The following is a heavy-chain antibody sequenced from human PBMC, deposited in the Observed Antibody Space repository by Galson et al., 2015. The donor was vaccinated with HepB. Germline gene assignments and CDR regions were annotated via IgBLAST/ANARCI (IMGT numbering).Heavy chain of an antibody. D-gene: IGHD2-21*02. Sequence: SLRLSCAASGFPFSIYIMNWVRQVPGKGLEWVSSISTSSTFIYYADSVQGRFTISRDNAKNSVYLEMNSLRDEETAVDYCARRMTCGSDCWRAFDIWGQGTMVTVAA. J-gene: IGHJ3*02. V-gene: IGHV3-21*01. CDR1: GFPFSIYI. CDR3: ARRMTCGSDCWRAFDI. CDR2: ISTSSTFI.